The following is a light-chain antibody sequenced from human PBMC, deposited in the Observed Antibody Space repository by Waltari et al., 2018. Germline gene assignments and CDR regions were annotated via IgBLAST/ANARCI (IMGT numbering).Light chain of an antibody. CDR2: DAS. CDR3: HQRSSWPLT. CDR1: QSVSSY. V-gene: IGKV3-11*01. Sequence: EIVLTQSPATLSLSPGDRATLSCRASQSVSSYLAWYQQKPGQAPRLLIYDASNRATGIPARFSGSGSGTDFTLTISSLEPEDFAVYYCHQRSSWPLTFGGGTKVEIK. J-gene: IGKJ4*01.